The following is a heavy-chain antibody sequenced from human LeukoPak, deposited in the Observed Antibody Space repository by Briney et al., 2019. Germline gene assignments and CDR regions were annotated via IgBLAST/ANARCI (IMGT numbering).Heavy chain of an antibody. J-gene: IGHJ4*02. Sequence: ASVKVSFKTSVYTFTGYYMHWVRQPPAQGLEWMGWIDTNSGGTNYAQKFQGRVTMTRDTSISTAHMELSRLTSDDTAVYYCARDGVVRGVIIYWGQGTLVTVSS. CDR2: IDTNSGGT. V-gene: IGHV1-2*02. CDR3: ARDGVVRGVIIY. CDR1: VYTFTGYY. D-gene: IGHD3-10*01.